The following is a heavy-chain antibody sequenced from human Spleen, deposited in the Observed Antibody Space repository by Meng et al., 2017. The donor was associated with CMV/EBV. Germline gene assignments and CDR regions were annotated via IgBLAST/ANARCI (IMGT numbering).Heavy chain of an antibody. CDR2: IKQDGSEK. V-gene: IGHV3-7*01. D-gene: IGHD6-6*01. CDR1: GFTFGSNW. J-gene: IGHJ4*02. Sequence: WGASGFTFGSNWKSWVRQAPGKGLEWVANIKQDGSEKYYVDSVKGRFTISRDNAKNSLYLQMNSLRAEDTAVYYCARYSSSSFGYWGQGTLVTVSS. CDR3: ARYSSSSFGY.